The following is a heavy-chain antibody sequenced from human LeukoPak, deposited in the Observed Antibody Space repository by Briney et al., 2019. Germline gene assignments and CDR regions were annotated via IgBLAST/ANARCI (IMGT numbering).Heavy chain of an antibody. CDR3: AKAGRLQAVAGLIDH. J-gene: IGHJ4*02. CDR2: IGGGATT. CDR1: GFAFTNYV. V-gene: IGHV3-23*01. Sequence: AGSLTLSCAASGFAFTNYVMNWVRQPPGPGLEWVSAIGGGATTYYSDYVKGRFTISRDNSKHTLYLQMNSLRAEDTAMYYCAKAGRLQAVAGLIDHWGQGTLVTVS. D-gene: IGHD6-19*01.